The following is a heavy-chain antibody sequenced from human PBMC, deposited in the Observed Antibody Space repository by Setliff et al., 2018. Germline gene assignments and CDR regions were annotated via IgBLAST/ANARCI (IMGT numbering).Heavy chain of an antibody. Sequence: GESLTISCAASGFNFDVFGMGWVRQAPGMGLEWVSGIDRNAGSTGYVDSVKGRFTISRDNAKNSLYLQMNSLKADDTAVYYCARVRNYYGSGSYLSAFDYWGQGALVTVSS. J-gene: IGHJ4*02. D-gene: IGHD3-10*01. CDR3: ARVRNYYGSGSYLSAFDY. V-gene: IGHV3-20*04. CDR1: GFNFDVFG. CDR2: IDRNAGST.